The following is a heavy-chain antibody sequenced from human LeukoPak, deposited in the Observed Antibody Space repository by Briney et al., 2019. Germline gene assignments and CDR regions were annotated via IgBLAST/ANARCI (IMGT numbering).Heavy chain of an antibody. CDR3: ARVGDGLNDAFDI. CDR1: GYTFTGYY. J-gene: IGHJ3*02. CDR2: INPNSGGT. Sequence: ASVKVSCKASGYTFTGYYMNWVRQAPGQGLEWMGRINPNSGGTNYAQKFQGRVTMTRDTSISTAYMELSRLRSDDTAVYYCARVGDGLNDAFDIWAEGQWSPSLQ. D-gene: IGHD5-24*01. V-gene: IGHV1-2*06.